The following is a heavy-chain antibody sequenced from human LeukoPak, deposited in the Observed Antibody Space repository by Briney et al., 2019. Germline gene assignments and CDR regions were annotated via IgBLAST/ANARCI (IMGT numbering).Heavy chain of an antibody. V-gene: IGHV4-61*08. D-gene: IGHD3-10*01. J-gene: IGHJ4*02. CDR2: IYYSGST. Sequence: SQTLSLTCAVSGDSISRGGYYWSWIRQPPGKGLEWIGYIYYSGSTNYNPSLKSRVTISVDTSKNQFSLKLSSVTAADTAVYYCARYVVYGSGKYYFDYWGQGTLVTVSS. CDR3: ARYVVYGSGKYYFDY. CDR1: GDSISRGGYY.